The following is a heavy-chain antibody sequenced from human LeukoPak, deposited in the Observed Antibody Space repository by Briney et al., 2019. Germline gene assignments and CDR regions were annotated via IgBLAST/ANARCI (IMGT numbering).Heavy chain of an antibody. V-gene: IGHV4-4*07. Sequence: PSETLSLTCSVSGGSISSYYWSWIRQPAGKGLEGIGRIHTSGNTNYNPSLKSRVTKSVDKSKIQFSRKLSSVTAPDTAVYYCARGLVGTTGEQNWFDPWGQGTLVTVSS. CDR1: GGSISSYY. J-gene: IGHJ5*02. CDR3: ARGLVGTTGEQNWFDP. D-gene: IGHD1-26*01. CDR2: IHTSGNT.